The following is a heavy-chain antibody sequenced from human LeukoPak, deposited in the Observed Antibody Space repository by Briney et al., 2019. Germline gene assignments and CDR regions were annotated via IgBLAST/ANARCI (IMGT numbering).Heavy chain of an antibody. D-gene: IGHD6-19*01. J-gene: IGHJ6*03. Sequence: SETLSLTCTVSGGSISSSSYYWGWIRQPPGKGLEWIGSIYYSGSTNYSPSLKSRVTVSVDTSKNQFSLNLSSVTAADTAVYYCARASGSSGHYYYYMDVWGQGTLVTVSS. CDR1: GGSISSSSYY. CDR2: IYYSGST. CDR3: ARASGSSGHYYYYMDV. V-gene: IGHV4-39*07.